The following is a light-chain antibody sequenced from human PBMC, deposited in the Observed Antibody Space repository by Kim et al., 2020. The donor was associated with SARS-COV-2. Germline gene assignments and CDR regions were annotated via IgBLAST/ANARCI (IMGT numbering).Light chain of an antibody. Sequence: SPGERATLSCRASQSVSSNFLAWYQQKLGQAPRLLIYGASSRATGIPDRLSGSGSGTDFTLTISRLEPEDFGVYYCQQYGSPPWTFGQGTKVDIK. J-gene: IGKJ1*01. CDR3: QQYGSPPWT. V-gene: IGKV3-20*01. CDR2: GAS. CDR1: QSVSSNF.